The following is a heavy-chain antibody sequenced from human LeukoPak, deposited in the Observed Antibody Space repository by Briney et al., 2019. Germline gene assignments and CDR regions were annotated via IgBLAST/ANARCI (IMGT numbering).Heavy chain of an antibody. CDR2: ISYDGSNK. Sequence: GGSPRLSCAASGFTFSSYAMSWVRQAPGKGLEWVAVISYDGSNKYYADSVKGRFTISRDNSKNTLYLQMNSLRAEDTAVYYCARVIGPVGADYFDYWGQGTLVTVSS. J-gene: IGHJ4*02. D-gene: IGHD1-26*01. V-gene: IGHV3-30-3*01. CDR3: ARVIGPVGADYFDY. CDR1: GFTFSSYA.